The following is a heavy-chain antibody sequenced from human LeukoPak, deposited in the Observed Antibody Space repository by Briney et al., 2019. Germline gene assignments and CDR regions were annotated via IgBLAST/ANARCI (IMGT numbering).Heavy chain of an antibody. D-gene: IGHD3-16*01. CDR3: ARTSFGWGAFDI. J-gene: IGHJ3*02. CDR1: GFTFSGSA. V-gene: IGHV3-73*01. CDR2: IRSKTNTYAT. Sequence: GGSLKLSCAASGFTFSGSAMHWVRQAPGKGLEWVGRIRSKTNTYATAYVASVTGRFTISRDDSKNTAYLQMNSLKTEDTAVYYCARTSFGWGAFDIWGQGTVVTVSS.